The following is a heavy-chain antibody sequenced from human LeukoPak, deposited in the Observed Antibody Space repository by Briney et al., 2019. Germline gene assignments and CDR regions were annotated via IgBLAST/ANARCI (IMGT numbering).Heavy chain of an antibody. CDR2: IYSGGST. V-gene: IGHV3-53*01. Sequence: GGSLRLSCAASGFTFSSYWMSWVRQAPGKGLEWVSVIYSGGSTYYADSVRGRFTISRDNSKNTLYLQMNSLRAEDTAVYYCAREGRVGAPPYYFDYWGQGTLVTVSS. CDR3: AREGRVGAPPYYFDY. D-gene: IGHD1-26*01. CDR1: GFTFSSYW. J-gene: IGHJ4*02.